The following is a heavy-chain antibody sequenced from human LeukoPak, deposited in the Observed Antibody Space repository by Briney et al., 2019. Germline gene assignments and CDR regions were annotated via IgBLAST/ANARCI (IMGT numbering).Heavy chain of an antibody. J-gene: IGHJ3*02. D-gene: IGHD3-10*01. Sequence: GGSLRLSCAAPGFTFSSYAMSWVRQAPGRGLEWVSSITGSGATTYYADSVKGRFTVSRDNSKNTLYLQMNSLRAEDTAVYYCARAANFPYGAFDIWGQGTMVTVSS. CDR1: GFTFSSYA. CDR3: ARAANFPYGAFDI. CDR2: ITGSGATT. V-gene: IGHV3-23*01.